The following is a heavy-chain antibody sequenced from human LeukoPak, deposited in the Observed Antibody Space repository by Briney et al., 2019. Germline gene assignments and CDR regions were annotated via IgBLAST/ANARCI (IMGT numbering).Heavy chain of an antibody. CDR3: ARDHSLGSYPDY. CDR1: GYTFTTSA. J-gene: IGHJ4*02. Sequence: ASVTVSCKSSGYTFTTSAMHWVRQAPGQSLEWMGWINAGTGDTKYSQRFQGRVTFTRDTSASTAYMALSSLRFEDTAVYFCARDHSLGSYPDYWGQGTLVTVSS. V-gene: IGHV1-3*01. CDR2: INAGTGDT. D-gene: IGHD3-10*01.